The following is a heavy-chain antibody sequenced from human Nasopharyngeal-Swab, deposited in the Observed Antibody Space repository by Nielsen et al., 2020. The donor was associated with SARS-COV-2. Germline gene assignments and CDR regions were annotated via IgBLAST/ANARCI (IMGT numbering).Heavy chain of an antibody. J-gene: IGHJ4*02. CDR3: TRDTPAMFAY. CDR1: GFTFSRYW. Sequence: GGSLRLSCAASGFTFSRYWMHWVRQAPGKGLVWVSYINPDGSSATYADSVKGRFTISRDNAKNSVYLQMNSLRAEDTALYYCTRDTPAMFAYWGQGTLVSVSS. V-gene: IGHV3-74*03. CDR2: INPDGSSA.